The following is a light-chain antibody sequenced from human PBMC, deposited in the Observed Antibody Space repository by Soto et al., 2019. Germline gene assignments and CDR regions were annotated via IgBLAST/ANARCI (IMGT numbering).Light chain of an antibody. CDR2: EGS. J-gene: IGLJ3*02. CDR1: SSDVGSYNL. Sequence: QSALTQPASVSGSPGQSITISCTGTSSDVGSYNLVSWYQQHPGKAPKLMIYEGSKRPSGVSNRFSGSKSGNTASLTISGLQAEDEADYYCCSYAGSSTGVFGGGTKLTV. V-gene: IGLV2-23*01. CDR3: CSYAGSSTGV.